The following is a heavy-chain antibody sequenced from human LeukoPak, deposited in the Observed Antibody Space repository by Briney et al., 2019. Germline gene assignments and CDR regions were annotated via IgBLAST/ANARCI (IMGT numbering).Heavy chain of an antibody. D-gene: IGHD1-1*01. Sequence: GGSLRLSCAASGFIFSSYSMTWVRQAPGKGLEWVSYISSSGTTIYYADSVKGRFTISRDNAKKTLFLQMNSLRAEDTAVHYCASSTTGEDYYYYYMDVWGKGTTVTVSS. CDR2: ISSSGTTI. CDR3: ASSTTGEDYYYYYMDV. V-gene: IGHV3-48*04. J-gene: IGHJ6*03. CDR1: GFIFSSYS.